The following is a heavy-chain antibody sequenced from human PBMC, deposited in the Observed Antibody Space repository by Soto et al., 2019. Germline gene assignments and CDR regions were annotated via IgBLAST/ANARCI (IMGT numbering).Heavy chain of an antibody. CDR3: ARIYRYPTFYCSGGSCPANWFDP. CDR2: IYWDDDK. D-gene: IGHD2-15*01. CDR1: GFSLSTSGGG. Sequence: SGPTLVNPTQTLTLTCTFSGFSLSTSGGGVGWIRQPPGKALEWLALIYWDDDKRYSPSLKSRLTITKDTSKNQVVLTMTNMDPVDTATYYCARIYRYPTFYCSGGSCPANWFDPWGQGTLVTVSS. J-gene: IGHJ5*02. V-gene: IGHV2-5*02.